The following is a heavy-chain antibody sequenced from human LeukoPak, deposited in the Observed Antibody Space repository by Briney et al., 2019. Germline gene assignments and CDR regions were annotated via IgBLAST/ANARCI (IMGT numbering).Heavy chain of an antibody. J-gene: IGHJ6*02. CDR2: ISYDGSNK. CDR3: AKEDCSGGSCYRRSYYYYYGMDV. V-gene: IGHV3-30*18. Sequence: PGGSLRLSCAASGFTFSSYGMHWVRQAPGKGPERVAVISYDGSNKYYADSVKGRFTISRDNSKNTLYLQMNSLRAEDTAVYYCAKEDCSGGSCYRRSYYYYYGMDVWGQGTTVTVSS. CDR1: GFTFSSYG. D-gene: IGHD2-15*01.